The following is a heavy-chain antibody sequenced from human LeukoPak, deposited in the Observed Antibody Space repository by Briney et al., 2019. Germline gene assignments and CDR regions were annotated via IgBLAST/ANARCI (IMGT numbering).Heavy chain of an antibody. V-gene: IGHV3-23*01. CDR1: GFTFSSYA. CDR3: AKGGSGGSGSPRLFLYFDY. CDR2: ISGSGGST. J-gene: IGHJ4*02. D-gene: IGHD3-10*01. Sequence: SGGSLRLSCAASGFTFSSYAMSWVRQAPGKGLEWVSAISGSGGSTYYADSVKGRFTISRDNSRNTLYLQMNSLRAEDTAVYYCAKGGSGGSGSPRLFLYFDYWGQGTLVTVSS.